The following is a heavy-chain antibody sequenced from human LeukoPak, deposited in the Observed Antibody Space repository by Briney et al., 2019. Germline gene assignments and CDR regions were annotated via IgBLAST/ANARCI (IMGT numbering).Heavy chain of an antibody. D-gene: IGHD5-18*01. CDR3: ARYKVSLVGGYSYGTDAFDI. V-gene: IGHV4-31*03. CDR2: ICYSGIT. J-gene: IGHJ3*02. Sequence: PSQTLSLTCTASGGSISSAAYYWTWIRQHPGKGPEWIGYICYSGITYYNPSLRSRISISVDTSNNQFSLKLSSVTAADTAVYYCARYKVSLVGGYSYGTDAFDIWGQGTMVTVSS. CDR1: GGSISSAAYY.